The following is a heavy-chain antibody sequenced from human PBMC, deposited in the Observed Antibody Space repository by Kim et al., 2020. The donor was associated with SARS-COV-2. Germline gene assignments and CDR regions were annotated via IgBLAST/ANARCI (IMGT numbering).Heavy chain of an antibody. CDR1: GYSFTSYW. V-gene: IGHV5-10-1*01. CDR2: IDPSDSYT. J-gene: IGHJ3*02. D-gene: IGHD6-19*01. Sequence: GESLKISCKGSGYSFTSYWISWVRQMPGKGLEWMGRIDPSDSYTNYSPSFQGHVTISADKSISTAYLQWSSLKASDTAMYYCARQIAVAYSLGDAFDIWGQGTMVTVSS. CDR3: ARQIAVAYSLGDAFDI.